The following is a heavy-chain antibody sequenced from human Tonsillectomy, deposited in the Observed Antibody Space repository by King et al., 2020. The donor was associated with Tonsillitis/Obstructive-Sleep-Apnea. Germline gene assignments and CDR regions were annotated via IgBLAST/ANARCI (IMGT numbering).Heavy chain of an antibody. V-gene: IGHV3-33*03. CDR2: IWYDGTNK. D-gene: IGHD1-26*01. J-gene: IGHJ4*02. Sequence: VQLVESGGGVVQPGRSLRLSCAASGFIFNNFGMLWVRQTPGKGLEWVALIWYDGTNKYYADSVKGRFTISRDSSKNTLYLQMSSLGAEDTAVYYCARLSGSYYFDYWGQGTLVTVSS. CDR1: GFIFNNFG. CDR3: ARLSGSYYFDY.